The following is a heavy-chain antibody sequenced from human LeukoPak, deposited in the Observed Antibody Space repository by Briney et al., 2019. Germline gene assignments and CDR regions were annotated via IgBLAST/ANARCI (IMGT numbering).Heavy chain of an antibody. D-gene: IGHD2-21*02. Sequence: PGGSLRLSCTASGFVSKDYGLHWLRQVPGKGLEWVAVIWYDGSNKYYADSVKGRFTISRDNSKNTLYLQMNSLRAEDTAVYYCARVDCGGDCFYYYYGMDVWGQGTTVTVSS. J-gene: IGHJ6*02. V-gene: IGHV3-33*08. CDR1: GFVSKDYG. CDR2: IWYDGSNK. CDR3: ARVDCGGDCFYYYYGMDV.